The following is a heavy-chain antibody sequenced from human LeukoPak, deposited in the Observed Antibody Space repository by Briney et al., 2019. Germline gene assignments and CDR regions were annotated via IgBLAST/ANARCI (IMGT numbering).Heavy chain of an antibody. Sequence: EASVKVSCKASVGTFSSYAISWVRQAPAQGLAWMGSIIPILGIANYAQKFQGRVTITADKSTSTAYMELSSLRSEDTAVYYCARDRVRGYGPLDYWGQGTLVTVSS. CDR3: ARDRVRGYGPLDY. CDR2: IIPILGIA. V-gene: IGHV1-69*04. J-gene: IGHJ4*02. CDR1: VGTFSSYA. D-gene: IGHD5-12*01.